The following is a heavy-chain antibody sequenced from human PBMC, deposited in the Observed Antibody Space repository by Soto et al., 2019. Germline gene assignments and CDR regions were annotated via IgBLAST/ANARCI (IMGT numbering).Heavy chain of an antibody. CDR2: IIPILGIA. D-gene: IGHD3-10*01. CDR3: AREEYYYGSGAFFDY. Sequence: QVQLVQSGAEVKKPGSSVKVSCKASGGTFSSYTISWVRQAPGQGLEWMGRIIPILGIANYAQKFQGRVTITADKSXXTAYMELRSLRSEDTAVYYCAREEYYYGSGAFFDYWGQGTLVTVSS. V-gene: IGHV1-69*08. J-gene: IGHJ4*02. CDR1: GGTFSSYT.